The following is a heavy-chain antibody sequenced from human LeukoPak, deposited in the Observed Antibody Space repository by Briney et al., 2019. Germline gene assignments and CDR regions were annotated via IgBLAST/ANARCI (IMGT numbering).Heavy chain of an antibody. V-gene: IGHV3-7*01. J-gene: IGHJ3*02. CDR3: ARDFYGDYALSAFDI. Sequence: KPGGSLRLSCAASEFTFSSYWMSWGRQAPGKGLEWVANIKQDGSEKYYVDSVKGRFTISRDNAKNSLYLQMNSLRAEDTAVYYCARDFYGDYALSAFDIWGQGTMVTVSS. D-gene: IGHD4-17*01. CDR1: EFTFSSYW. CDR2: IKQDGSEK.